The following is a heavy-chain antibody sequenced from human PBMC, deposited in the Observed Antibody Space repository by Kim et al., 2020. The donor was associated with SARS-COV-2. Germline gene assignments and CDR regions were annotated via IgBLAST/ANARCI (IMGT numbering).Heavy chain of an antibody. CDR2: TYYRSKWNY. CDR3: TRDRFELRGDFDY. Sequence: SQTLSLTCAISGDSVSSDSAAWNWIRQSPSRGIEWLGRTYYRSKWNYDYAVSVKSRITINTDTSKNQFSLQLNSATPEDTAAYYCTRDRFELRGDFDYWGQATLVTVSS. V-gene: IGHV6-1*01. D-gene: IGHD1-7*01. J-gene: IGHJ4*02. CDR1: GDSVSSDSAA.